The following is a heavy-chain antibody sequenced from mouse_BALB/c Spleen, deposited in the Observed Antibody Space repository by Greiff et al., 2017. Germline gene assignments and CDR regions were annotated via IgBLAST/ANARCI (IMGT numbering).Heavy chain of an antibody. CDR1: GYTFTDYN. D-gene: IGHD1-1*01. CDR2: INPNNGGT. Sequence: LVEPGASVKIPCKASGYTFTDYNMDWVKQSHGKSLEWIGDINPNNGGTIYNQKFKGKATLTVDKSSSTAYMELRSLTSEDTAVYYCARDYGSSPWFAYWGQGTLVTVSA. CDR3: ARDYGSSPWFAY. V-gene: IGHV1-18*01. J-gene: IGHJ3*01.